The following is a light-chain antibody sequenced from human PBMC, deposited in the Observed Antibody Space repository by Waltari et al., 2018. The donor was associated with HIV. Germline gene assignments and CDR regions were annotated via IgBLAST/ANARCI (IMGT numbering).Light chain of an antibody. CDR3: MQALQTPT. J-gene: IGKJ1*01. CDR1: QSLLHSNGYNY. CDR2: LGS. V-gene: IGKV2-28*01. Sequence: DIVMTQSPLSLPVTPEEPASISCRSSQSLLHSNGYNYLDWYLQKPGQSPQLLIYLGSYRASGVPDRFSGSGSGTDFTLKISRVEAEDVGVYYCMQALQTPTFGQGTKVEIK.